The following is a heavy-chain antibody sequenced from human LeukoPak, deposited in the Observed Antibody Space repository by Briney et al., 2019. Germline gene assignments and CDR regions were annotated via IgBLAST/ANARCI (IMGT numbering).Heavy chain of an antibody. J-gene: IGHJ6*02. CDR3: ARVVPNWRVRRLGRYYYGMDV. D-gene: IGHD6-6*01. V-gene: IGHV1-8*01. CDR2: MNPNSGNT. CDR1: GYIFTSYD. Sequence: ASVKVSCKASGYIFTSYDINWVRQATGQGLEWMGWMNPNSGNTGYAQKFQGRVTMTRNTSISTAYMELSSLRSEDTAVYYCARVVPNWRVRRLGRYYYGMDVWGQGTTVTVSS.